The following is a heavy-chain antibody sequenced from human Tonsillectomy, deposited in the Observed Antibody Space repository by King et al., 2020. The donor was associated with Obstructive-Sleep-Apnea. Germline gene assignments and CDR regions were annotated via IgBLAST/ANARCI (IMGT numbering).Heavy chain of an antibody. CDR1: GFTFSSHW. V-gene: IGHV3-7*03. J-gene: IGHJ4*02. Sequence: VQLVESGGGLVQPGGSLRLSCAASGFTFSSHWMSWVRQAPGKGLEWVANIKQDGSEKYYVDSVKGRFTISRDNAKNSLYLQMNSLRAEATAVYYCVRKTGELPPHFDYWGQGALVTVSS. CDR2: IKQDGSEK. D-gene: IGHD1-7*01. CDR3: VRKTGELPPHFDY.